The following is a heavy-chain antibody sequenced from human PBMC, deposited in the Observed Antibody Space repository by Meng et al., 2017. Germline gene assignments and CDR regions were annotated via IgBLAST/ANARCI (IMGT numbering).Heavy chain of an antibody. CDR1: GFTFDDYA. CDR2: ISWNSGST. D-gene: IGHD2-2*01. J-gene: IGHJ6*02. CDR3: AREIVVVPAASYYYGMDV. Sequence: LSLTCAASGFTFDDYAMHWVRRAPGKGLEWVSGISWNSGSTSYADSVKGRFTISRDNAKNTLYLQMNSLRAEDTAVYYCAREIVVVPAASYYYGMDVWGQGTTVTVSS. V-gene: IGHV3-9*01.